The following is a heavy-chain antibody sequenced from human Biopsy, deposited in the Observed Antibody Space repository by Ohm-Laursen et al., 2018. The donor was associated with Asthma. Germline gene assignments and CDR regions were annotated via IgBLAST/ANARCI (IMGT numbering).Heavy chain of an antibody. CDR2: ISVYNGNT. CDR3: ARAVDYSHYYGIDV. CDR1: GYTFNGAG. D-gene: IGHD3-10*01. Sequence: SVKVSCKTSGYTFNGAGITWVRQAPGQGLEWRGWISVYNGNTKVAQKLQDRVTMITDTSTSTAYMELRSLRSDDTAMYFCARAVDYSHYYGIDVWGQGTTVTVS. J-gene: IGHJ6*02. V-gene: IGHV1-18*01.